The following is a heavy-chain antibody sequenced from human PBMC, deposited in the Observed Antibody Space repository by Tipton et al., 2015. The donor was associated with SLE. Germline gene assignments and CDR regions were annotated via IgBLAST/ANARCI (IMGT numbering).Heavy chain of an antibody. J-gene: IGHJ3*02. D-gene: IGHD3-22*01. CDR2: IYPGDSDT. CDR1: GFTFTTFW. Sequence: QSGAEVKKPGESLKISCKASGFTFTTFWIGWVRQMPGKGLEWMGIIYPGDSDTIYSPSFQGQVTISADNSITTAFLQWNSTKASDTAMYYCARITSNGYYYGAFDIWGQGTMVTVSS. CDR3: ARITSNGYYYGAFDI. V-gene: IGHV5-51*03.